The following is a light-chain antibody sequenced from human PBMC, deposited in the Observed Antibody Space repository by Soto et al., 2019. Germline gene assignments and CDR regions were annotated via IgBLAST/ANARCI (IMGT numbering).Light chain of an antibody. CDR3: QSYDSSLSGSYV. J-gene: IGLJ1*01. CDR1: SSNIGAGYD. Sequence: QSVLTQPPSVSGAPGQRVTISCTGSSSNIGAGYDVHWYQQLPGTAPKLLIYGNSNRPSGVPDRFSGSKSGTSASLAITGLQAEDEADYYCQSYDSSLSGSYVFGTGTKSPP. CDR2: GNS. V-gene: IGLV1-40*01.